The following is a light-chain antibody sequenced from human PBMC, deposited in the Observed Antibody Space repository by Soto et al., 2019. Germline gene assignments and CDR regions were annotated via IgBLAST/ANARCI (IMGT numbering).Light chain of an antibody. CDR2: DAS. V-gene: IGKV3-11*01. Sequence: EIVLTQSPGTLSLSPGESATLSCGASQSVSNNYLAWYQQKPGQAPRLLIYDASNRATGIPARFSGSGSGTDFTLTISSLEPEDFAVYYCQQRSNWPITFGQGTRLEIK. J-gene: IGKJ5*01. CDR1: QSVSNNY. CDR3: QQRSNWPIT.